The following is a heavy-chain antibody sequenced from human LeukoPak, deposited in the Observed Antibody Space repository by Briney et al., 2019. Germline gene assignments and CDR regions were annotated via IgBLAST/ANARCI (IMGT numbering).Heavy chain of an antibody. Sequence: SETLSLTCAVYGDSFTGYYWSWIRQPPGTGREWIGEINHSGSTNYNPSLKSRVTISVDPSKNQFSLKLTSVTAADTAVYYCAREGSYSGSGSPPLDYWGQGTLVTVSS. CDR1: GDSFTGYY. CDR2: INHSGST. V-gene: IGHV4-34*01. CDR3: AREGSYSGSGSPPLDY. J-gene: IGHJ4*02. D-gene: IGHD3-10*01.